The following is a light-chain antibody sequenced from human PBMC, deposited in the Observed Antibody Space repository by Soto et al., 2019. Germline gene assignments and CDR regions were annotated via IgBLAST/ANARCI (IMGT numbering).Light chain of an antibody. V-gene: IGLV2-14*01. CDR2: DVS. CDR3: SSYTSSSSYV. Sequence: LTQPSSVSGSPGQSITISCTGTSSDVGGYNYVSWYQQHPGKAPKLMIYDVSNRPSGVSNRFSGSKSGNTASLTISGLQAEDEADYYCSSYTSSSSYVFGTGTKVTVL. J-gene: IGLJ1*01. CDR1: SSDVGGYNY.